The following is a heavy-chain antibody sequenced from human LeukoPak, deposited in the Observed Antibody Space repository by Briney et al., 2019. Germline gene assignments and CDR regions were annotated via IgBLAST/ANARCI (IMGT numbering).Heavy chain of an antibody. J-gene: IGHJ4*02. D-gene: IGHD6-19*01. CDR3: ARTPVAGGFLDY. CDR2: IDPSDSYT. V-gene: IGHV5-10-1*01. Sequence: PGESLKISCKGSGYTFTSYWISWVRQMPGKGLERMGRIDPSDSYTNYSPSFQGHVTISADKSISTAYLQWSSLKASDTAIYYCARTPVAGGFLDYWGQGTLVTVSS. CDR1: GYTFTSYW.